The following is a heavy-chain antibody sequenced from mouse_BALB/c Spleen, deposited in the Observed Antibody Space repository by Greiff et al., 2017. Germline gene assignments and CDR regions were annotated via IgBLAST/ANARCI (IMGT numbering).Heavy chain of an antibody. CDR1: GYTFTSFV. V-gene: IGHV1-14*01. CDR2: IYAGTGGT. Sequence: VQLQQSGPELVKPGASVKMSCKASGYTFTSFVMHWVKQKPGQSLEWIAWIYAGTGGTSYNQQFTGKAQLAVDTSSSTANMQFSSLTTEDPAINYCERHVGGSSYGYYAMDYRERGTTVSV. CDR3: ERHVGGSSYGYYAMDY. D-gene: IGHD1-1*01. J-gene: IGHJ4*01.